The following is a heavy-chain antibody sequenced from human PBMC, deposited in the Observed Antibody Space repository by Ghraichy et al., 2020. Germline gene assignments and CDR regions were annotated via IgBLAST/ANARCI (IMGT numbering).Heavy chain of an antibody. CDR2: INHSGST. CDR1: GGSFSGYY. CDR3: ARGSFLRRVDIVATIFFDY. J-gene: IGHJ4*02. V-gene: IGHV4-34*01. D-gene: IGHD5-12*01. Sequence: SETLSLTCAVYGGSFSGYYWSWIRQPPGKGLEWIGEINHSGSTNYNPSLKSRVTISVDTSKNQFSLKLSSVTAADTAVYYCARGSFLRRVDIVATIFFDYWGQGTLVTVSS.